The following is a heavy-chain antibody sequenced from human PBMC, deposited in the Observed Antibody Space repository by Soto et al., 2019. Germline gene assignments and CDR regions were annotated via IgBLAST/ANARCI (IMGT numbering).Heavy chain of an antibody. Sequence: QVQLVQSGAEVKKPGSSVKVSCKASGGTFSSYAISWVRQAPGQGLEWMGGIIPIFGTANYAQKFQGRVTITADESTSTAYRERSSLRSEDTAVYYCARVVTVVKSFHYWYFDLWGRGTLVTVSS. CDR1: GGTFSSYA. CDR3: ARVVTVVKSFHYWYFDL. V-gene: IGHV1-69*12. CDR2: IIPIFGTA. D-gene: IGHD2-15*01. J-gene: IGHJ2*01.